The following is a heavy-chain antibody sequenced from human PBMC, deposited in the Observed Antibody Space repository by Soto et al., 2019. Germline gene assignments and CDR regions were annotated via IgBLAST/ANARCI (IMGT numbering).Heavy chain of an antibody. CDR2: IYYSGST. CDR1: GGSVSSGSYY. D-gene: IGHD4-4*01. V-gene: IGHV4-61*01. Sequence: QVQLQESRPGLVKPSETLSLTCTVSGGSVSSGSYYWSWIRQPPAKGLEWIGYIYYSGSTNYNPSLKSRVTISVDTSKNQFSLKLSSVTAADTAVYYCASSTLDYSNFVDYWGQGTLVTVSS. CDR3: ASSTLDYSNFVDY. J-gene: IGHJ4*02.